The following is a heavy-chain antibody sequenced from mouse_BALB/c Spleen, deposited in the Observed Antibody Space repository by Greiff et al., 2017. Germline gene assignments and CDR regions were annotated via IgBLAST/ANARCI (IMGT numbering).Heavy chain of an antibody. V-gene: IGHV5-12-2*01. CDR1: GFTFSSYT. CDR2: ISNGGGST. Sequence: EVHLVESGGGLVQPGGSLKLSCAASGFTFSSYTMSWVRQTPEKRLEWVAYISNGGGSTYYPDTVKGRFTISRDNAKNTLYLQMSSLKSEDTAMYYCARKYDYDDAMDYWGQGTSVTVSS. D-gene: IGHD2-4*01. J-gene: IGHJ4*01. CDR3: ARKYDYDDAMDY.